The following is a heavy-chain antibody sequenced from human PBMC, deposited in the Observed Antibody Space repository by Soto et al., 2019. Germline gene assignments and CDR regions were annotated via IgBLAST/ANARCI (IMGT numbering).Heavy chain of an antibody. Sequence: PGGSLRLSXAASGFSFNTYAMSWVRQAPGKGLEWVSAISSSGGSTYYADSVKGRFTISRDNSKNTLYLQMNSLSDEDTAVYYCAKGAPVGLQYFQYWGQGTLVTVSS. J-gene: IGHJ1*01. V-gene: IGHV3-23*01. D-gene: IGHD1-26*01. CDR2: ISSSGGST. CDR3: AKGAPVGLQYFQY. CDR1: GFSFNTYA.